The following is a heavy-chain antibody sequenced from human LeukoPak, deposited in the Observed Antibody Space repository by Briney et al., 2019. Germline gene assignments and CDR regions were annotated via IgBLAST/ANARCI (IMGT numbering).Heavy chain of an antibody. V-gene: IGHV3-11*01. Sequence: PGGSLRLSCVASGFSLGDHGMSWVRQAPGKGLEWISYSKSEGTTTSYADSVKGRFTISRDNAKNSLYLQMSSLRVEDTAVYYCARDPRGITALVDYFDYWGQGTLVTVSS. CDR3: ARDPRGITALVDYFDY. CDR2: SKSEGTTT. J-gene: IGHJ4*02. CDR1: GFSLGDHG. D-gene: IGHD5-18*01.